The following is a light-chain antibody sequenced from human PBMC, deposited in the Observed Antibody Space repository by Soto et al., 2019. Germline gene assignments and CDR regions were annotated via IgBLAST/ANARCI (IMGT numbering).Light chain of an antibody. Sequence: EVVLTQSPATLSVSPGDRATLSCRASQSVSRNLAWYQQKPGQAPRLLIYGASTRATGVPARFSGSGSATEFTLSISSLQSEDVAVYYCQQYGRSPFTFGPGTKVDIK. V-gene: IGKV3-15*01. CDR1: QSVSRN. CDR3: QQYGRSPFT. J-gene: IGKJ3*01. CDR2: GAS.